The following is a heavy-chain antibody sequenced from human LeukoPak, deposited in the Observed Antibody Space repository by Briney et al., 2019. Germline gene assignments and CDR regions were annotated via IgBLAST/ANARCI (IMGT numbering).Heavy chain of an antibody. J-gene: IGHJ4*02. CDR2: IWNDGRNK. V-gene: IGHV3-33*01. D-gene: IGHD4-17*01. CDR1: GFTFKSYG. Sequence: GGSLRLSCAASGFTFKSYGMHWVRQAPGKGLEWVAVIWNDGRNKYYADSVKGRFTISRDNSKNTLYLQMNSLRAEDTAVYYCGRDRGDYDPIDYWGQGTLVTVSS. CDR3: GRDRGDYDPIDY.